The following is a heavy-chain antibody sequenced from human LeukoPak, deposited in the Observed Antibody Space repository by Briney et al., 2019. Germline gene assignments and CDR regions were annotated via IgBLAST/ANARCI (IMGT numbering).Heavy chain of an antibody. J-gene: IGHJ3*02. CDR2: IKQDGSEK. Sequence: GGSLRLSCAASGFTFSSYWMSWVRQAPGKGLEWVANIKQDGSEKYYVDSVKGRFTISRDNAKSSLYLQMNSLRAEDTAVYYCARGHDYGDRDAFDIWGQGTMVTVSS. D-gene: IGHD4-17*01. V-gene: IGHV3-7*01. CDR3: ARGHDYGDRDAFDI. CDR1: GFTFSSYW.